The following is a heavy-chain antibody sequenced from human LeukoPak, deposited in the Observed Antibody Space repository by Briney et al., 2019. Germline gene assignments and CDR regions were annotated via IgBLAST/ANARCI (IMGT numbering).Heavy chain of an antibody. Sequence: GGSLRLSCAASGFTFSDYYMSWIRQAPGKGLEWVSYITSSSYTNYAASAKGRFTISRDKAKNALYLQMTSLRAGDTGVYCCASRGGYEPFVYWGQGTLVTVSS. V-gene: IGHV3-11*06. CDR2: ITSSSYT. D-gene: IGHD3-16*01. CDR1: GFTFSDYY. CDR3: ASRGGYEPFVY. J-gene: IGHJ4*02.